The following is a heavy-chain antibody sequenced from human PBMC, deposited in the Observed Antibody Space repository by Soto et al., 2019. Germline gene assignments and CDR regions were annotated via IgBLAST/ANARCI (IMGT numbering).Heavy chain of an antibody. CDR3: ARSPHPTSVVTLAYFDY. V-gene: IGHV3-30-3*01. D-gene: IGHD2-21*02. Sequence: GGSLRLSCAASGFTFSSYAMHWVHQAPCKGLEWVAVISHDGSNKYYADSVKDRFTISRDNSKNTLDLQMNSLRPEDTAVYYCARSPHPTSVVTLAYFDYWGQGSLVTVSS. CDR2: ISHDGSNK. CDR1: GFTFSSYA. J-gene: IGHJ4*02.